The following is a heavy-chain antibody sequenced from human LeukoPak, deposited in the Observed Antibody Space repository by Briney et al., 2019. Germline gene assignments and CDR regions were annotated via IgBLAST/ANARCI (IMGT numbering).Heavy chain of an antibody. D-gene: IGHD3-9*01. CDR2: MIPLCGTA. Sequence: SVKVSCKASGGTFSSYAIRWVRQARGLGLEYMGGMIPLCGTAKCAQKIQGRVTITADESTSTPYTELRSMRSEDTAVYYCARPTYYDILTGYYPPYYYYGMDVWGKGTTVTVSS. V-gene: IGHV1-69*01. J-gene: IGHJ6*04. CDR3: ARPTYYDILTGYYPPYYYYGMDV. CDR1: GGTFSSYA.